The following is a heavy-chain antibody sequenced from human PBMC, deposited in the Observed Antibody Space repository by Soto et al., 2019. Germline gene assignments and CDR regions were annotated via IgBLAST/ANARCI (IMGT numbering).Heavy chain of an antibody. D-gene: IGHD3-10*01. Sequence: PGGSLRLSCAASGFTFSPYEMSWVRQAPGKGLEWISYISSSGSTIHYADTVRGRFTISRDNSKNTLYLLMSRLRAEDSALYFCARGSEESYPGSRIFDLWGRGTLVTVSS. CDR2: ISSSGSTI. J-gene: IGHJ4*02. V-gene: IGHV3-48*03. CDR3: ARGSEESYPGSRIFDL. CDR1: GFTFSPYE.